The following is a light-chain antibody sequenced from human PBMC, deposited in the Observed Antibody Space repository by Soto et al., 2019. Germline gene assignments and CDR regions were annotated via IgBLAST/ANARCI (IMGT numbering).Light chain of an antibody. CDR3: QQYYTTPLT. J-gene: IGKJ4*01. CDR2: WAS. CDR1: QSVLYSSNNKND. V-gene: IGKV4-1*01. Sequence: DIVMTQSPDSLAVSLGERATINCKSSQSVLYSSNNKNDLAWYQHKPGQPPKLLIYWASTRESGVPDRFSGSGSGTDFTLTISSLQAEDVAVYFCQQYYTTPLTFGGGTKVEIK.